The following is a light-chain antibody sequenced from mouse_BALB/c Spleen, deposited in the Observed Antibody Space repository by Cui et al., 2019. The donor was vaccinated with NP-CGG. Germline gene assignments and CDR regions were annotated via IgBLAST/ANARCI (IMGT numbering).Light chain of an antibody. CDR1: TGAVTTSNY. V-gene: IGLV1*01. CDR3: ALWYSNHWV. CDR2: GTN. J-gene: IGLJ1*01. Sequence: QAVVPPASPPTTSPGETVTLTCRSSTGAVTTSNYANWVQEKPDHLFTGLIGGTNNRAPGVPARFSGSLIGDKAALAITGAQTEDEAIYFCALWYSNHWVFGGGTKLTVL.